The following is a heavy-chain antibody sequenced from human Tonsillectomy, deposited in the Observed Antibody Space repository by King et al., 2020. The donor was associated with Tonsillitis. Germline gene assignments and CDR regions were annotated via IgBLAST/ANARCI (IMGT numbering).Heavy chain of an antibody. CDR2: IYPVNSDT. CDR3: ARPTVSTRGAVDI. V-gene: IGHV5-51*01. J-gene: IGHJ3*02. D-gene: IGHD4-11*01. Sequence: VQLVESGAEVKKPGESLKISCKGSGYSFTSYLIGWVRQMPGKGLEWMGIIYPVNSDTRYSQSFQGQVTISADKSISTAYLQWSSLKASDTAMYYCARPTVSTRGAVDIWGQGRMVTVSS. CDR1: GYSFTSYL.